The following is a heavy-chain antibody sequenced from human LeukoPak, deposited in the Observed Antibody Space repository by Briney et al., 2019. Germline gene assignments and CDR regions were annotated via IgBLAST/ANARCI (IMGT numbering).Heavy chain of an antibody. D-gene: IGHD2-2*01. V-gene: IGHV4-34*01. CDR1: GGSFSGYY. CDR2: INHSGST. J-gene: IGHJ4*02. Sequence: PETLSLTCAVYGGSFSGYYWSWIRQPPGKGLEWIGEINHSGSTNYNPSLKSRVTISVDTSKNQFSLKLSSVTAADTAVYYCARGRDCSSTSCSTLFDYWGQGTLVTVSS. CDR3: ARGRDCSSTSCSTLFDY.